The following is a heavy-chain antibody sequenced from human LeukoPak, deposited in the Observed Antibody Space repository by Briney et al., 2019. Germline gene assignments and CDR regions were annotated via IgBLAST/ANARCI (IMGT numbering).Heavy chain of an antibody. CDR2: ISSSGSTI. CDR1: GFTFSDYF. CDR3: AAAPQTHRYLGY. Sequence: PGGSLRLSCAASGFTFSDYFMGWVRQAPGKGLEWVSYISSSGSTIYYADSVKGRFTISRDNAKNSLYLRMNSLRSEDTAVYYCAAAPQTHRYLGYWGQGTLVTVSS. D-gene: IGHD3-16*02. V-gene: IGHV3-11*04. J-gene: IGHJ4*02.